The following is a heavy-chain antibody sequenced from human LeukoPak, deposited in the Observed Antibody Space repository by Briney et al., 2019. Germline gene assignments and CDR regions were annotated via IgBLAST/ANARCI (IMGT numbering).Heavy chain of an antibody. V-gene: IGHV3-15*01. D-gene: IGHD3-10*01. CDR1: GFTFSNAW. CDR3: TGFGGSGSYYIKDY. J-gene: IGHJ4*02. Sequence: PGGSLRLSCAASGFTFSNAWMRWDRQAPGKGREWVGRIKSKTDGGTTDYAAPVKGRFTISRDDSKNTLYLQMNSLKTEDTAVYYCTGFGGSGSYYIKDYWGQGTLVTVSS. CDR2: IKSKTDGGTT.